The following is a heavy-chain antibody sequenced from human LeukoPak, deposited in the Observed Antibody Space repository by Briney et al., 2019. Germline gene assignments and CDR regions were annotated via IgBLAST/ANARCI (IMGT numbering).Heavy chain of an antibody. V-gene: IGHV3-53*01. J-gene: IGHJ4*02. CDR3: ARGPNYYDSSGYIY. Sequence: GALRLSCTVSGFTVSSNSMSWVRQAPGKGLEWVSFIYSGVGPHYSDSVKGRFTISRDDSKNTLYLQMNSLRAEDTAVYYCARGPNYYDSSGYIYWGQGTLVTVSS. CDR1: GFTVSSNS. D-gene: IGHD3-22*01. CDR2: IYSGVGP.